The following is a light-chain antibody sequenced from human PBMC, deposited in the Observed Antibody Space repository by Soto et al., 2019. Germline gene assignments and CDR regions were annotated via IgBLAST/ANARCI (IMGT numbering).Light chain of an antibody. Sequence: EIVLTQSPAALSVSPGERATLSCWASQSVGSTLNWYQQKPGQAPRLLIYDTSIRATGTPDRFSGSGSGTDFTLTISRLAPEDSALYYCQHYGHPRWTFGPGTRVEIK. CDR3: QHYGHPRWT. CDR1: QSVGST. CDR2: DTS. V-gene: IGKV3D-15*01. J-gene: IGKJ1*01.